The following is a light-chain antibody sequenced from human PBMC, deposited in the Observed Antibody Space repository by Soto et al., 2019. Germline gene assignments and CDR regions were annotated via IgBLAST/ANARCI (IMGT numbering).Light chain of an antibody. J-gene: IGLJ3*02. CDR3: CSFAGRMTWV. V-gene: IGLV2-23*01. CDR2: EAS. Sequence: QSALTQPASVSGSLGQSITISCTGTSSDVGSYNFVSWYQHHPGKAPKLLIYEASKRPSGVSNRFSGSKSGNTASLTISGLQAEDEGDYCCCSFAGRMTWVFGGRTQLTVL. CDR1: SSDVGSYNF.